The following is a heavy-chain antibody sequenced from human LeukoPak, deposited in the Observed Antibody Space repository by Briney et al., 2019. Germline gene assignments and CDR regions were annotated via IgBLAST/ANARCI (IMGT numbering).Heavy chain of an antibody. CDR3: ARDPLTGDIDY. CDR2: ISNSGSTI. V-gene: IGHV3-48*03. CDR1: GFTFSSYE. Sequence: GGSLRLSCAASGFTFSSYEMNWVRQAPGKGLEWVSYISNSGSTIFYADSVKGRLTISRDNAKNSLYLQMNSLRAEDTAVYYCARDPLTGDIDYWGQGTLVTVSS. J-gene: IGHJ4*02. D-gene: IGHD1-14*01.